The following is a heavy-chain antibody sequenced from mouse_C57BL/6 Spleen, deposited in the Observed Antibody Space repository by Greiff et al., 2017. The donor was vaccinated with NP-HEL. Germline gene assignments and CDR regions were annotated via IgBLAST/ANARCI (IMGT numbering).Heavy chain of an antibody. D-gene: IGHD2-2*01. CDR3: ARPRGYVGYFDY. CDR2: ISSGSSTI. CDR1: GFTFSDYG. J-gene: IGHJ2*01. V-gene: IGHV5-17*01. Sequence: EVMLVESGGGLVKPGGSLKLSCAASGFTFSDYGMHWVRQAPEKGLEWVAYISSGSSTIYYADTVKGRFTISRDNAKNTLFLQMTSLRSEDTAMYYCARPRGYVGYFDYWGQGTTLTVSS.